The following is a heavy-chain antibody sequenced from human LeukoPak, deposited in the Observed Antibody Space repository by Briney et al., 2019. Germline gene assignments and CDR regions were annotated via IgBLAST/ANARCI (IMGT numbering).Heavy chain of an antibody. Sequence: ASVKVSCKASGYTFTGYYMHWVRQAPGQGLEWMGWINPNSGGTNYAQKFQGRVTMTRDTSISTAYKELSRLRSDDTAVYYCARARSLGIHYYFDYWGQGTLVTVSS. J-gene: IGHJ4*02. CDR1: GYTFTGYY. V-gene: IGHV1-2*02. D-gene: IGHD1-26*01. CDR2: INPNSGGT. CDR3: ARARSLGIHYYFDY.